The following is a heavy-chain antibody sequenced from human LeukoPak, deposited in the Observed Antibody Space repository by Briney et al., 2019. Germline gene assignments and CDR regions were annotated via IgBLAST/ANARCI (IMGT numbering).Heavy chain of an antibody. CDR1: GFTVSSNY. J-gene: IGHJ6*03. CDR2: IYSGGST. V-gene: IGHV3-53*01. CDR3: AKDKASYCGGDCYSNYYYYMDV. D-gene: IGHD2-21*02. Sequence: GGSLRLSCAASGFTVSSNYMSWVRQAPGKGLEWVSVIYSGGSTYYADSVKGRFTISRDNSKNTLYLQMNSLRAEDTAVYYCAKDKASYCGGDCYSNYYYYMDVWGKGTTVTVSS.